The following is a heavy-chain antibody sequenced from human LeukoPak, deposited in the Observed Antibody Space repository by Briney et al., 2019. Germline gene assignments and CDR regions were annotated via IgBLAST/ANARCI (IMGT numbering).Heavy chain of an antibody. D-gene: IGHD3/OR15-3a*01. CDR2: IYYSGST. Sequence: SETLSLTCTVSGGSISSYYWSWIRQPPGKGLEWIGYIYYSGSTNYYPSLKSRVTISVDTSKNQFSLKLSSVTAADTAVYYCARAGSADSYYYYMDVWGKGTTVTVSS. V-gene: IGHV4-59*01. CDR3: ARAGSADSYYYYMDV. CDR1: GGSISSYY. J-gene: IGHJ6*03.